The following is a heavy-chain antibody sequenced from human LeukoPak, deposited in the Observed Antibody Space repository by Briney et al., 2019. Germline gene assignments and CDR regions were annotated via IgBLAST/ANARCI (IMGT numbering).Heavy chain of an antibody. V-gene: IGHV3-7*01. CDR1: DVSINSNW. J-gene: IGHJ4*02. D-gene: IGHD1-1*01. Sequence: GGSLRLSCAASDVSINSNWMSWLRQAPGKGPEWVASISPDGSQQYYVDSVKGRFTISRDNAKESLYLQMNSLRIEDTAIYYCTKNEKWGQGTLVTVSS. CDR3: TKNEK. CDR2: ISPDGSQQ.